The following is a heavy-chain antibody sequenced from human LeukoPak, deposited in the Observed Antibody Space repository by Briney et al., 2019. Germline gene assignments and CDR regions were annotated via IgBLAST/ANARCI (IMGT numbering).Heavy chain of an antibody. CDR3: ARDRRYGNGGYYYGMDV. V-gene: IGHV3-30*04. Sequence: GGSLRLSCAASGFTFSSYAMHWVRQAPGKGLEWVAVISYDGSNKYYADSVKGRFTISRDNSKNTLYLQMNSLRAEDTAVYYCARDRRYGNGGYYYGMDVWGQGPTVTVSS. CDR2: ISYDGSNK. CDR1: GFTFSSYA. J-gene: IGHJ6*02. D-gene: IGHD4-11*01.